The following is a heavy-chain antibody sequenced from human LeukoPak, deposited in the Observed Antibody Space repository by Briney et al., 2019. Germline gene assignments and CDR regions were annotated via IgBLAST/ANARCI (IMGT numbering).Heavy chain of an antibody. V-gene: IGHV3-73*01. D-gene: IGHD3-10*01. CDR2: IRTKGNRYAT. J-gene: IGHJ4*02. CDR3: IHYGSGSYSTDY. Sequence: PGGSLRLSCAASGFTFSSYAMSWVRQASGKGLEWVGRIRTKGNRYATAYAASVKGRFTISRDDSKNAAYLQMNSLKTEDTAVYYCIHYGSGSYSTDYWGQGTLVTVSS. CDR1: GFTFSSYA.